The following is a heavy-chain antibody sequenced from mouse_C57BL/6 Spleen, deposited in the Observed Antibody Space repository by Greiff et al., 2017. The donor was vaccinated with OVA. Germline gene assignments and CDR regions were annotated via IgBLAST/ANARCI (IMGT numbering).Heavy chain of an antibody. CDR2: IYPGSGNT. CDR3: AREVIYYDYEGFDY. D-gene: IGHD2-4*01. V-gene: IGHV1-76*01. Sequence: QVQLQQSGAELVRPGASVKLSCKASGYSFTDYYINWVKQRPGQGLEWIARIYPGSGNTYYNEKFKGKATLTAEKSSSTAYMQLSSLTSEDSAVYFCAREVIYYDYEGFDYWGQGTTLTVSS. J-gene: IGHJ2*01. CDR1: GYSFTDYY.